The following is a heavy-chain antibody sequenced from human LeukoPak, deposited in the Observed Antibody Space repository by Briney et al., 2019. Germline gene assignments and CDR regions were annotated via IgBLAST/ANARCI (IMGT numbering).Heavy chain of an antibody. CDR2: IGSSSSYI. CDR3: ARGATVRTPPLDY. Sequence: GGSLRLSCAASGFTFISYAMSWVRQAPGKGLEWVSSIGSSSSYIYYADSVKGRFSISRDNAKNSLYLQMNSLRAEDTAVYYCARGATVRTPPLDYWGQGTLVTVSS. D-gene: IGHD4-23*01. J-gene: IGHJ4*02. CDR1: GFTFISYA. V-gene: IGHV3-21*01.